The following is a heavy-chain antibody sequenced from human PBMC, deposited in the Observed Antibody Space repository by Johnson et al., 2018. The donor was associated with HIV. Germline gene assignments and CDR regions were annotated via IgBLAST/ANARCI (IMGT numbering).Heavy chain of an antibody. Sequence: VQLVESGGGVVRPGGSLRLSCAASGFTFDYYGMSWVRQAPGKGLEWVSGINWNGGSTGYADSVKGRFTISRDNAKNSLYLQMNSLRAEDTALYYCARPDGAVASDFNAFDIWGQGTMVTVSS. D-gene: IGHD6-19*01. CDR2: INWNGGST. J-gene: IGHJ3*02. CDR1: GFTFDYYG. V-gene: IGHV3-20*04. CDR3: ARPDGAVASDFNAFDI.